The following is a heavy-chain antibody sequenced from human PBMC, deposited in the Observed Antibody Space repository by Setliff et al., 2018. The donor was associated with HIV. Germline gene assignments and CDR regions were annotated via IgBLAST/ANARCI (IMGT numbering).Heavy chain of an antibody. V-gene: IGHV5-51*01. CDR3: ARPRVADYFDSTGYYLPYAFDI. Sequence: GESLKISCQGSGYSFTSYWIGWVRQMPGKGLEWMGIIYPGDSDTRYSPSFQGQVTISADKSLSTAYLQWTSLEASDTAMFYCARPRVADYFDSTGYYLPYAFDIWGQGTMVTVSS. J-gene: IGHJ3*02. D-gene: IGHD3-22*01. CDR1: GYSFTSYW. CDR2: IYPGDSDT.